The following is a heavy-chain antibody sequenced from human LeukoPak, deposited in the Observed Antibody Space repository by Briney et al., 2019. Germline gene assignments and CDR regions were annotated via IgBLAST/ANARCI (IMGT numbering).Heavy chain of an antibody. CDR1: GYTFRNCG. J-gene: IGHJ4*02. Sequence: ASVKVSCKASGYTFRNCGITWVRQAPGQGLEWMGWISTYNGDTHYAQNLRGRVTVTTDTSTSTVYMELRSLRSDDTAVYYCARDPTNTSGYYAYFDYWGQGTLVTVSS. CDR2: ISTYNGDT. D-gene: IGHD5-12*01. CDR3: ARDPTNTSGYYAYFDY. V-gene: IGHV1-18*01.